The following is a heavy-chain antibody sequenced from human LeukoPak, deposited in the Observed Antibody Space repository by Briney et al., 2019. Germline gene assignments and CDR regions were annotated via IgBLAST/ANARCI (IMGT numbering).Heavy chain of an antibody. CDR3: AKGSGPPWFDP. CDR2: IYYSGSN. Sequence: PSETLSLTCTVSGGSISSSGYYWGWIRQTPGKGLEWIGSIYYSGSNYHNPSLKSRVSMSVDTSKNQFSLKLSSVTAADTAVYYCAKGSGPPWFDPWGQGILVTVSS. V-gene: IGHV4-39*07. D-gene: IGHD2-8*02. CDR1: GGSISSSGYY. J-gene: IGHJ5*02.